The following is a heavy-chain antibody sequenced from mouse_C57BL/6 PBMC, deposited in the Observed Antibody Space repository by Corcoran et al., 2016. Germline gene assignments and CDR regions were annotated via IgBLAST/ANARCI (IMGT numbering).Heavy chain of an antibody. J-gene: IGHJ3*01. CDR3: AMPYYYGSSYVCFAY. CDR1: GYTFTDYY. CDR2: IKPNNGGT. D-gene: IGHD1-1*01. V-gene: IGHV1-22*01. Sequence: EVQLQQSGPELVKPGASVKMSCKASGYTFTDYYMHWVKQSHGKSLEWIGYIKPNNGGTSYNQKFKGKATLTVNKSSSTAYMKLRSLTSEDSAAYYCAMPYYYGSSYVCFAYWGQGTMVTVSA.